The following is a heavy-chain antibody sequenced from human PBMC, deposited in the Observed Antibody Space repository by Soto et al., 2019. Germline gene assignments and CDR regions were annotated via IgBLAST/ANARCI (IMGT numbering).Heavy chain of an antibody. J-gene: IGHJ4*02. CDR1: GFTFSDYY. CDR2: ISSSGSTI. CDR3: ARDRGYCSGGSCYPALND. Sequence: QVQLVESGGGLVKPGGSLRLSCAASGFTFSDYYMSWIRQAPGKGLEWVSYISSSGSTIYYGDSVKGRITTSRDNAKNSLYLQMSSLGAEDTAVYYCARDRGYCSGGSCYPALNDWGQGTLVTVSP. V-gene: IGHV3-11*01. D-gene: IGHD2-15*01.